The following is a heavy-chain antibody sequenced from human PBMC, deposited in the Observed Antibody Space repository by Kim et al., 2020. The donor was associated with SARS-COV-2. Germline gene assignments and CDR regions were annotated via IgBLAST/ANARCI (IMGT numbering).Heavy chain of an antibody. CDR1: GFTFSRRA. CDR3: AKDHPSDGWPTFDS. J-gene: IGHJ4*02. D-gene: IGHD6-19*01. CDR2: VNNGNNP. V-gene: IGHV3-23*05. Sequence: GGSLRLSCAASGFTFSRRAMSWVRQAPGKGLEWVASVNNGNNPYYAASVRGRFTVSRDNTKDTFYLQMSSLRADDTALYYCAKDHPSDGWPTFDSWGQGTLVAVSS.